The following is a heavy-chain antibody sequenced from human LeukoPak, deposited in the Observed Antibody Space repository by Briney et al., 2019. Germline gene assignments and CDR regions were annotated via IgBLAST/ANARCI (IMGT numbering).Heavy chain of an antibody. Sequence: SETLSLTCAVYGGSFSGYYWSWIRQPPGKGLEWIGEINHSGSTNYNPSLKSRVTISVDTSKNQFSLKLSSVTAADTAVYYCARSVARGYYYGSGSPNWFDPWGQGTLVTVSS. D-gene: IGHD3-10*01. V-gene: IGHV4-34*01. CDR1: GGSFSGYY. J-gene: IGHJ5*02. CDR3: ARSVARGYYYGSGSPNWFDP. CDR2: INHSGST.